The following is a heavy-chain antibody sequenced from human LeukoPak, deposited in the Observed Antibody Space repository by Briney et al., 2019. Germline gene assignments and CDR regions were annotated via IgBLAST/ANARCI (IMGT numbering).Heavy chain of an antibody. CDR3: ARDDCSTTSCYGY. J-gene: IGHJ4*02. CDR1: GFTFSSHG. Sequence: SGGSLRLSCAASGFTFSSHGMHWVRQAPGKGLEWVAVIWYDGSKKYYADSVKGRFTISRDDSKNTLYLQMNSLRAEDTAVYYCARDDCSTTSCYGYWGQGTLVIVSS. CDR2: IWYDGSKK. V-gene: IGHV3-33*01. D-gene: IGHD2-2*01.